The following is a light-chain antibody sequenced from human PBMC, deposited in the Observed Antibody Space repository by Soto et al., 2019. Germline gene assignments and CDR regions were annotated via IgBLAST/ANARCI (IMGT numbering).Light chain of an antibody. Sequence: EIVMTQSPATLSVSPGERATVPCRASQSVSSNLAWYQQKPGQAPRLLIYDASNRATGTPARFSGSGSGTDFTLTISSLEAEDFATYHCQQRSNWPPITFGQGTRLEI. CDR3: QQRSNWPPIT. V-gene: IGKV3-11*01. J-gene: IGKJ5*01. CDR1: QSVSSN. CDR2: DAS.